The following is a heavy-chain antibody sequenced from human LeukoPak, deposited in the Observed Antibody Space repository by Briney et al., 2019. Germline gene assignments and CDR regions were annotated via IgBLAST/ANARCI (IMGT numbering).Heavy chain of an antibody. CDR2: MNPNSGNT. D-gene: IGHD5-12*01. J-gene: IGHJ4*02. V-gene: IGHV1-8*02. Sequence: ASVKVSCNASGYTFTSYYMHWVRQAPGQGLEWMGWMNPNSGNTGYAQKFQGRVTMTRNTSISTAYMELGSLRSEDTAVYYCARGTLYGGYGYWGQGTLVTVSS. CDR1: GYTFTSYY. CDR3: ARGTLYGGYGY.